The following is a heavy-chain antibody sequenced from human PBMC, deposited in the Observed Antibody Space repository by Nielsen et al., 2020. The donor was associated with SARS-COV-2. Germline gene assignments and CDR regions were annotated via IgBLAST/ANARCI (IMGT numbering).Heavy chain of an antibody. Sequence: GGSLRLSCAASGFTFSDYYMSWVRQAPGKGLEWVSYIFSRGTTIYYADSVKGRFTISRDNAKNSLYLQMNSLTAEDTAVYYCAFGDGSGTYHSWGQGTLVTVSS. CDR2: IFSRGTTI. D-gene: IGHD3-10*01. CDR1: GFTFSDYY. CDR3: AFGDGSGTYHS. J-gene: IGHJ4*02. V-gene: IGHV3-11*04.